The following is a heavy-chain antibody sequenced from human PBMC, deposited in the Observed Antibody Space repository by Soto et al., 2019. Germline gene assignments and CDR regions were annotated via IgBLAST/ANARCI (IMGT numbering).Heavy chain of an antibody. V-gene: IGHV1-18*04. CDR1: GYTLSNYG. CDR2: ISDYTGNT. CDR3: AMSHGDYAGY. Sequence: QVQLVQSGAEVKRPGASVRVSCKASGYTLSNYGVTWVRQAPGQGLEWMGWISDYTGNTNITPKFQGRITMTTDTSTSTAYVELRSLSSDDTAVYYCAMSHGDYAGYWGQGTLVTFSS. D-gene: IGHD4-17*01. J-gene: IGHJ4*02.